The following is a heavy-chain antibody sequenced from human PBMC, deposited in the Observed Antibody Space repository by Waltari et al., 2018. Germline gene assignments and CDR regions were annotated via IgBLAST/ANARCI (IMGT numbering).Heavy chain of an antibody. V-gene: IGHV4-4*07. CDR3: ARVTSISIFGVVPSSRAFDI. CDR2: IYSSRGT. Sequence: QVQLRESGPGLVKPSETLALTCTVSGGSISSYYWSWIRQPAGKGLEWIGRIYSSRGTNSTPSLQSRVTMSVDTSKNQFSLKLNSVTAADTAVYYCARVTSISIFGVVPSSRAFDIWGQGTLVIVSS. CDR1: GGSISSYY. J-gene: IGHJ3*02. D-gene: IGHD3-3*01.